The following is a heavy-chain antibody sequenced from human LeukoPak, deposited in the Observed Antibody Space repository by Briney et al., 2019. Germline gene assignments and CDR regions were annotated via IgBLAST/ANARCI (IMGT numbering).Heavy chain of an antibody. V-gene: IGHV3-74*01. J-gene: IGHJ4*02. CDR2: INSDGSST. CDR1: GFTFSSYW. CDR3: SRDFHVTGDNTL. Sequence: GGSLRLSCAASGFTFSSYWMHWVRQAPGKGLVWVSRINSDGSSTRYVDSVKGRFTISRDNAKNTLYLQMNSLRAEDTAVYHCSRDFHVTGDNTLWGQGTLVTVSS. D-gene: IGHD7-27*01.